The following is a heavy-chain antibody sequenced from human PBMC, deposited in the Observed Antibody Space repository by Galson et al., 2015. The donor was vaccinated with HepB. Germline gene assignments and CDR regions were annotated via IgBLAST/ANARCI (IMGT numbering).Heavy chain of an antibody. CDR3: ARPHPGRGATKDGDYVGWYFDL. D-gene: IGHD4-17*01. CDR2: IIPILGIA. J-gene: IGHJ2*01. CDR1: GGTFSSYT. V-gene: IGHV1-69*02. Sequence: SVKVSCKASGGTFSSYTISWVRQAPGQGLEWMGRIIPILGIANYAQKFQGRVTITADKSTSTAYMELSSLRSEDTAVYYCARPHPGRGATKDGDYVGWYFDLWGRGTLVTVSS.